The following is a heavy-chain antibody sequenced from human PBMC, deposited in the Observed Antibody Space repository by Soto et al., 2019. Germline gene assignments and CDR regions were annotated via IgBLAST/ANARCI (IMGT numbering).Heavy chain of an antibody. J-gene: IGHJ6*02. CDR1: GYSFTSYW. Sequence: GESLKISCKGSGYSFTSYWIGWVRQMPGKGLEWMGIIYPGDSDTRYSPSSQGQVTISADKSISTAYLQWIRRKASDTAMYYCSGCGYSGYDNILTPYYYYGMDVWGQGTTGTVSS. CDR2: IYPGDSDT. D-gene: IGHD5-12*01. V-gene: IGHV5-51*01. CDR3: SGCGYSGYDNILTPYYYYGMDV.